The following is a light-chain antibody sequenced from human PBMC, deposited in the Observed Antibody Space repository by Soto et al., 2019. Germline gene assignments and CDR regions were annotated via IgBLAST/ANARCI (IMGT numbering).Light chain of an antibody. CDR1: SSDVGSYNL. V-gene: IGLV2-23*01. J-gene: IGLJ2*01. CDR2: EGS. Sequence: QSVLTQPASVSGSPGQSITISCTGTSSDVGSYNLVSWYQQHRGKAPKLMIYEGSKRPSGVSNRFSGSKSGNTASLTISGLQAEDEADYYFCSYAGSSTPHVVFGGGTKLTVL. CDR3: CSYAGSSTPHVV.